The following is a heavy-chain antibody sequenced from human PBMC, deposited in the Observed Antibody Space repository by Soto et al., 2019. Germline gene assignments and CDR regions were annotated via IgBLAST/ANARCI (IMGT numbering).Heavy chain of an antibody. CDR2: IYYTGNA. J-gene: IGHJ3*01. D-gene: IGHD1-1*01. CDR1: GGSINNGAYY. V-gene: IGHV4-31*03. Sequence: QVQLQESGPGLLKPSQTLSLTCSVSGGSINNGAYYWSWIRQHPGKGLQWIGYIYYTGNAFYNPSLKSRVVITVDTSQDQFSLQMRSVTVADTAVYFCARLDLGAFDLWGPGTLVTVSS. CDR3: ARLDLGAFDL.